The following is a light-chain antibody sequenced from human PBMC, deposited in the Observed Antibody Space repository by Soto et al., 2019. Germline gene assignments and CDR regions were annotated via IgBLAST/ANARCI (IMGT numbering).Light chain of an antibody. J-gene: IGKJ4*01. Sequence: EIVLTQSPGTLSLSPGERATVSCRASQSVSSSYLAWYQHKPGQAPRLLISGASNRAAGIPDRFSGSGSGTGFTLTISRLEPEDFAVYYCQQYDNSFTFGGGTKVDIK. CDR2: GAS. CDR1: QSVSSSY. V-gene: IGKV3-20*01. CDR3: QQYDNSFT.